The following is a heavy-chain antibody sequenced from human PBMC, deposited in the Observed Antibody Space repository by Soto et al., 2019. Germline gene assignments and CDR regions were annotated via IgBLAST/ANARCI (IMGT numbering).Heavy chain of an antibody. CDR2: INHSGST. D-gene: IGHD6-13*01. V-gene: IGHV4-34*01. Sequence: QVQLQQWGAGLLKPSETLSLTCAVYGESFSGYYWSWIRQPPGKGLEWIGEINHSGSTNYNPSLKSRVTISVDTSKNQFSLKLSSVTAADTAVYYCARSYGSSWYMTFDYWGQGTLVTVSP. J-gene: IGHJ4*02. CDR1: GESFSGYY. CDR3: ARSYGSSWYMTFDY.